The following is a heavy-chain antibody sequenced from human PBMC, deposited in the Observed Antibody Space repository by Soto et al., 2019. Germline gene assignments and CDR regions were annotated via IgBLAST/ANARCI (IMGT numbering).Heavy chain of an antibody. V-gene: IGHV3-15*01. CDR1: VFTFSNAW. CDR2: IKSKTDGGTT. CDR3: TTKTSCSSTSCCAI. D-gene: IGHD2-2*01. J-gene: IGHJ4*02. Sequence: NPVGTLRLSFAASVFTFSNAWMSWVRQAPGKGLEWVGRIKSKTDGGTTDYAAPVKGRFTISRDDSKNTLYLQMNSLKTEDTAVYYCTTKTSCSSTSCCAIWGQGTLVTVSS.